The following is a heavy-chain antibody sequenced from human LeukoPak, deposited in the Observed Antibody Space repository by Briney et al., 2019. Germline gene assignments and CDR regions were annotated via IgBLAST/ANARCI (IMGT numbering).Heavy chain of an antibody. CDR1: GFNFNNYN. CDR2: ISSSGRTI. J-gene: IGHJ4*02. D-gene: IGHD3-10*01. CDR3: ARTYGSGSYYKPLDY. V-gene: IGHV3-48*04. Sequence: PGGSLRLSCAASGFNFNNYNMNWVRQAPGKGLEGVSYISSSGRTIYYADSVKGRFTISRDNAKNSLYLQMNSLRAEDKAVYYCARTYGSGSYYKPLDYWGQGTLVTVSS.